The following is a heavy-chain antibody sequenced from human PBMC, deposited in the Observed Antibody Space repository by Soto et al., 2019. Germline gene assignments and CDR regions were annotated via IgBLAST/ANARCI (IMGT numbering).Heavy chain of an antibody. CDR3: ARVRVHAFDI. J-gene: IGHJ3*02. Sequence: QVQLQESGPGLVKPSQTLSLKCSVSGDSINNAEYYWSWIRQHAGQGLEWIGYIYYSGTTYYNPSLKSRITISMNTSKNQFSLEMSSVTAADTAVYYCARVRVHAFDIRGQGTMVTVSS. CDR2: IYYSGTT. CDR1: GDSINNAEYY. V-gene: IGHV4-31*03.